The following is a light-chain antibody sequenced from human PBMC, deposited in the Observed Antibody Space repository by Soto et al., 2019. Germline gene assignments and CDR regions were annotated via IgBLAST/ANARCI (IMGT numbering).Light chain of an antibody. CDR2: EVT. CDR1: SPDIGDYNY. J-gene: IGLJ2*01. CDR3: FSHSTAIAYVV. Sequence: QSVLTQPASVSGSPGQSITISCTGTSPDIGDYNYVSWYQHHPGKAPKLMIYEVTNRPSGVSNRFSGSNSGNTASLTISGLQAEDEADYYCFSHSTAIAYVVLGGGTKLTVL. V-gene: IGLV2-14*01.